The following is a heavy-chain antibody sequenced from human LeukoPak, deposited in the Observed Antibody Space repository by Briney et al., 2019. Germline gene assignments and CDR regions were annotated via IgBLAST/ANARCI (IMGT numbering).Heavy chain of an antibody. CDR3: ARAGKRGWGVRGVIITTSEGNWFDP. CDR1: GYTFTSYY. D-gene: IGHD3-10*01. J-gene: IGHJ5*02. Sequence: ASVKVSCKASGYTFTSYYMHWVRQAPGQGLEWMGIINPSGGSTSYAQKFQGRVTMTRDTSTSTVYMELSSLRSEDTAVYYCARAGKRGWGVRGVIITTSEGNWFDPWGQGTLVTVSS. V-gene: IGHV1-46*01. CDR2: INPSGGST.